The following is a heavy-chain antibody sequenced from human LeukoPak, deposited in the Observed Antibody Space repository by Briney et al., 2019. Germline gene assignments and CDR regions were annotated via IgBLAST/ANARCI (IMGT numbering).Heavy chain of an antibody. V-gene: IGHV3-23*01. D-gene: IGHD6-19*01. CDR3: AKDEGIGGTPTVAGYFDL. CDR1: GFTFSSYA. Sequence: GGSLRLSCAASGFTFSSYAMSWVRQAPGKGLEWVSAISGSGGSTYYADSVKGRFTISRDNSKNTLHLQMNSLRAEDTAVYYCAKDEGIGGTPTVAGYFDLWGRGTLVTVSS. J-gene: IGHJ2*01. CDR2: ISGSGGST.